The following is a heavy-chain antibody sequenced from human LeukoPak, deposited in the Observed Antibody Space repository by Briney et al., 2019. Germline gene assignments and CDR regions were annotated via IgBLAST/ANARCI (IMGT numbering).Heavy chain of an antibody. D-gene: IGHD1-26*01. CDR3: ARDFSNTSGFKVVVDF. Sequence: ASVTVSCKASGYTFTNYGITWVRQAPGQGLELMGWISAYNGDTKYAQKVQGRLTMTTDASTSTAYMELRSLTSDVTAVYYCARDFSNTSGFKVVVDFWGQGTLVTVSS. CDR2: ISAYNGDT. J-gene: IGHJ4*02. V-gene: IGHV1-18*01. CDR1: GYTFTNYG.